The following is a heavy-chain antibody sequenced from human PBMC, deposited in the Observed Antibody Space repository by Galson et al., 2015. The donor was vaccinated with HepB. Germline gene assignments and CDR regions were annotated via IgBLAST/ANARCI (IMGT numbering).Heavy chain of an antibody. CDR3: ATLADIVVVVAATLPFDI. D-gene: IGHD2-15*01. J-gene: IGHJ3*02. CDR1: GYTFTDYY. CDR2: VDPEDGET. V-gene: IGHV1-69-2*01. Sequence: VKVSCKVSGYTFTDYYMHWVQQAPGKGLEWMGLVDPEDGETIYAEKFQGRVTITADTSTDTAYMELSSLRSEDTAVYYCATLADIVVVVAATLPFDIWGQGTMVTVSS.